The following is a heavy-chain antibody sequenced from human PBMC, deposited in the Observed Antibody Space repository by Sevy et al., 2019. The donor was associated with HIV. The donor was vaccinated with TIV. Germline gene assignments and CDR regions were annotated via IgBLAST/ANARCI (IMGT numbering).Heavy chain of an antibody. CDR2: ISYDGSNK. CDR1: GFTFSSYA. Sequence: GGSLRLSCAASGFTFSSYAMHWVRQAPGKGLEWVAVISYDGSNKYYADSVKGRFTISRDNSKNTLYLQMNSLRAEDTAVYYCARGLPSYSSGWYDFDYWAREPWSPSPQ. J-gene: IGHJ4*02. D-gene: IGHD6-19*01. CDR3: ARGLPSYSSGWYDFDY. V-gene: IGHV3-30*04.